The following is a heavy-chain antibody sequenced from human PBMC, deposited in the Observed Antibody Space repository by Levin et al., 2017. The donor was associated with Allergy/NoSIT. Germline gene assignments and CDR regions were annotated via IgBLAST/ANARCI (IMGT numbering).Heavy chain of an antibody. V-gene: IGHV1-24*01. CDR1: GYTLTELS. CDR3: ATEVGTGNRDAFDI. J-gene: IGHJ3*02. D-gene: IGHD2-21*02. Sequence: ESLKISCKVSGYTLTELSFHWVRQAPGKGLEWMGGFDPDEGETIFAQNFEGRVTLTDDTSTDTAYMELSSLRSEDTAVYYCATEVGTGNRDAFDIWGQGTMVTVSS. CDR2: FDPDEGET.